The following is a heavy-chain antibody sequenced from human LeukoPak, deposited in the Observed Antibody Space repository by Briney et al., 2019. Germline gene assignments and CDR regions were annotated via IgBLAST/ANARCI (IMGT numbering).Heavy chain of an antibody. CDR3: ARGFDWLEVYFDY. J-gene: IGHJ4*02. V-gene: IGHV4-59*01. D-gene: IGHD3-9*01. Sequence: PSETLSLTCTVSGGSISSYYWSWIRQPPGKGLEWIGYIYHSGSTHYNPSLKSRVTISVDTSKNQFSLKLSSMTAADTAVYYCARGFDWLEVYFDYWGQGTLVTVSS. CDR1: GGSISSYY. CDR2: IYHSGST.